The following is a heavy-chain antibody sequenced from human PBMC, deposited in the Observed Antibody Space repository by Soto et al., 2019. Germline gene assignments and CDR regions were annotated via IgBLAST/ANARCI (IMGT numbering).Heavy chain of an antibody. CDR3: ARDSERTTLDY. CDR1: SGTFSGYA. Sequence: XSVKVSFKASSGTFSGYAISWVRQAPGQGLEWMGGIIPIFGTANYAQKFQGRVTITADESTSTAYMELSSLRSEDTAVYYCARDSERTTLDYWGQGTLVTVSS. D-gene: IGHD4-17*01. V-gene: IGHV1-69*13. CDR2: IIPIFGTA. J-gene: IGHJ4*02.